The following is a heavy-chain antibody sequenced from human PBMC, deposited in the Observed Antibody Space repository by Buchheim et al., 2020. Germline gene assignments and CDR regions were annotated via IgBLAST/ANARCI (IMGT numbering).Heavy chain of an antibody. J-gene: IGHJ6*02. CDR2: ISADGSST. Sequence: EVQLVESGGGLVQPGGSLRLSCAASGFTFSNYWMHWVRQAPGKGLVWVSCISADGSSTTYADSVKGRFTISRDNAKNTRYLQMSSLRAEDTAVYYCARRAHYGMDVWGQGTT. CDR3: ARRAHYGMDV. CDR1: GFTFSNYW. V-gene: IGHV3-74*03.